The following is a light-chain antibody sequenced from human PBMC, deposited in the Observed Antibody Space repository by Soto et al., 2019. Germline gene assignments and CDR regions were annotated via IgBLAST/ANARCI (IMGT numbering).Light chain of an antibody. CDR1: QSVNSNY. V-gene: IGKV3-20*01. CDR2: GAS. J-gene: IGKJ1*01. Sequence: EIVLTQSPGTLSLSPGERATLSCRASQSVNSNYLAWYQQKPGQAPRLLIYGASSRTTGIPDRFSGSASGTDFTLTISRLEPEDFAVYYCQQYGRLPRTFGQGTQVEVK. CDR3: QQYGRLPRT.